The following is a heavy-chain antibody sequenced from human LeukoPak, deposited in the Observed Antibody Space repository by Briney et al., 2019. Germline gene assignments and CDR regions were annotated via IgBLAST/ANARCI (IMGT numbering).Heavy chain of an antibody. D-gene: IGHD6-25*01. CDR1: GFTVSSNY. CDR3: ARRSYSSDYYGMDV. V-gene: IGHV3-66*01. CDR2: IYTSGST. Sequence: GGSLRLSCAASGFTVSSNYMSWVRQAPGKGLEWVSVIYTSGSTYYADSVKGRFTISRDNSQNTLYLQMNSLRAEDTAVYYCARRSYSSDYYGMDVWGQGTTVTVSS. J-gene: IGHJ6*02.